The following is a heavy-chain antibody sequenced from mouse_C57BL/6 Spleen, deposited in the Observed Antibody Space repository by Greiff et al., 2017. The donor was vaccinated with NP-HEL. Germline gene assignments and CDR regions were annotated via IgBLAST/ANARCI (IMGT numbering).Heavy chain of an antibody. CDR1: GYTFTSYW. Sequence: QVQLQQPGAALVKPGASVKLSCKASGYTFTSYWMHWVKQRPGQGLEWIGMIHPNSGSTNYNEKLKSKATLTVDKAYITAYMQLSSLTAEDSAVYYCARGYAMDYWGQGTSVTVSS. CDR3: ARGYAMDY. V-gene: IGHV1-64*01. J-gene: IGHJ4*01. CDR2: IHPNSGST.